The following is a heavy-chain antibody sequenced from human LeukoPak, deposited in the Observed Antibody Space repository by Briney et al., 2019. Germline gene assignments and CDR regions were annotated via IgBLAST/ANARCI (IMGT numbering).Heavy chain of an antibody. Sequence: PGGSLRLSCAASGFTFSSYGMHWVRQAPGKGLEWVAVIWYDGSNKYYADSVKGRFTISRDNSKNTLYQQMNSLRAEDTAVYYCAKTDSSGYILDYWGQGTLVTVSS. CDR1: GFTFSSYG. V-gene: IGHV3-33*06. CDR3: AKTDSSGYILDY. D-gene: IGHD3-22*01. CDR2: IWYDGSNK. J-gene: IGHJ4*02.